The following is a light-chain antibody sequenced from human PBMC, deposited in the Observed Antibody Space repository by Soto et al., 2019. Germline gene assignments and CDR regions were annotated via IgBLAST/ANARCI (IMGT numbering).Light chain of an antibody. V-gene: IGKV3-20*01. CDR1: QSVSSIY. CDR2: GAS. J-gene: IGKJ1*01. Sequence: EIVLTQSPGTLSLSPGERATLSCRASQSVSSIYLAWYQQKPGQAPRLLIYGASTRATGIPDRFSGSGSGTEFTLTISRLEPEDFAVYYCQQYGSSPRTFGQGTKVEIK. CDR3: QQYGSSPRT.